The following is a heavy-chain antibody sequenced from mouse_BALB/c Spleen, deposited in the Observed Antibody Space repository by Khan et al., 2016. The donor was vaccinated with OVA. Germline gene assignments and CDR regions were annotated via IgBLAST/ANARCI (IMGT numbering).Heavy chain of an antibody. Sequence: QIQLVQSGPELKKPGETVRISCKASGYTFTTAGMQWVQKMPGKGLKWIGWINTHSGVPKYAEDFKGRFVFSLETSASTAYLQITNLKNEDTATXVCARDGGAKYRNDGDAMDYGGQGTSVTVSS. CDR3: ARDGGAKYRNDGDAMDY. D-gene: IGHD2-12*01. J-gene: IGHJ4*01. CDR2: INTHSGVP. V-gene: IGHV9-4*02. CDR1: GYTFTTAG.